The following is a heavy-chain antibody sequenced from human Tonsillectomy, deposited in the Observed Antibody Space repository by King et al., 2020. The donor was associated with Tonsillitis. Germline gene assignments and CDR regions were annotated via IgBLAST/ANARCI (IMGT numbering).Heavy chain of an antibody. CDR1: GFTFSSSW. D-gene: IGHD5-12*01. V-gene: IGHV3-7*03. J-gene: IGHJ6*02. Sequence: VQLVESGGGLVQPGGSLRLSCAASGFTFSSSWMTWVRQAPGKGLEWVANIQQDGSEKYYVDSVKGRFTISRDNAKNSLYLQMNSLRAEDSAVYYCARAWEPVVDTRYGVYFGVDVWGQGTTVTVSS. CDR3: ARAWEPVVDTRYGVYFGVDV. CDR2: IQQDGSEK.